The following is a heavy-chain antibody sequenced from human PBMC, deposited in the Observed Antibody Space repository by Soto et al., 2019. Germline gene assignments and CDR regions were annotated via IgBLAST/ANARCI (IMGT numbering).Heavy chain of an antibody. CDR3: AREQEHLVIQLYYGLDF. D-gene: IGHD2-21*01. Sequence: EVQLVESGGGLVKPGGSLRLSCEASEFTFSSYTMNWVRQAPGKGLEWVASINGNSNRIYYADSVKGRFTISRDNAKNSLSLQMNSLRAEDTAVYYCAREQEHLVIQLYYGLDFWGQGTTVTVSS. CDR2: INGNSNRI. CDR1: EFTFSSYT. J-gene: IGHJ6*02. V-gene: IGHV3-21*01.